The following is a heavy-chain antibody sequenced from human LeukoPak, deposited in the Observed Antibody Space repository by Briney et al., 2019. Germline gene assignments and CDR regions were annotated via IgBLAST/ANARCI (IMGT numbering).Heavy chain of an antibody. Sequence: TSETLSLTCTVSGGSISSYYWSWIRQPPGKGLEWIGEINHSGSTNYNPSLKSRVTISVDTSKNQFSLKLSSVTAADTAVYYCARMGYYYVRDYWGQGTLVTVSS. CDR1: GGSISSYY. J-gene: IGHJ4*02. CDR3: ARMGYYYVRDY. CDR2: INHSGST. V-gene: IGHV4-34*01. D-gene: IGHD3-22*01.